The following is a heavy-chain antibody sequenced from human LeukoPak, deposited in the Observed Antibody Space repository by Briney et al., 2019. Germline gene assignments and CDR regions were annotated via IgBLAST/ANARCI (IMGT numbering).Heavy chain of an antibody. CDR1: GYTFTSYG. J-gene: IGHJ3*02. CDR3: AKERGGYSYNAFDI. D-gene: IGHD5-18*01. V-gene: IGHV1-18*01. Sequence: ASVKVSCKASGYTFTSYGISWVRQAPGQGLEWMGWISAYNGNTNYAQKLQGRVTMTTDTSTSTAYMELRSLRSDDTAVYYCAKERGGYSYNAFDIWGQGTMVTVSS. CDR2: ISAYNGNT.